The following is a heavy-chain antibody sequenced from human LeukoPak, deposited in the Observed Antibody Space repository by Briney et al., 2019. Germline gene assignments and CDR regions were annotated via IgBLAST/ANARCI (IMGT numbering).Heavy chain of an antibody. D-gene: IGHD3-22*01. CDR3: AREVSEGFDF. J-gene: IGHJ4*02. Sequence: GGSLRLSCTASGFTFSGYSMNWIRQAPGKGLEWVSSFGTRSTSIYHAGSVKGRFAISRDNAKNSLYLQMNSLRAEDTVLYYCAREVSEGFDFWGQGTLVTVSS. V-gene: IGHV3-21*01. CDR2: FGTRSTSI. CDR1: GFTFSGYS.